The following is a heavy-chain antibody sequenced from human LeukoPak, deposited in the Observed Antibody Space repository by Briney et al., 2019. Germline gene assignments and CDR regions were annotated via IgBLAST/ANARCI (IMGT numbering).Heavy chain of an antibody. V-gene: IGHV3-7*01. D-gene: IGHD3-22*01. CDR1: GFTFRSYW. J-gene: IGHJ4*02. CDR3: ARDYPYYYDGMWYCDY. CDR2: IKEDGSEK. Sequence: GGSLRLSCAASGFTFRSYWMSWVRQAPGKGLEWVANIKEDGSEKYFVDSVKGRFTISRDNAKNSLYLQMNSLRAEDTAVYYCARDYPYYYDGMWYCDYWGQGTLVTVSS.